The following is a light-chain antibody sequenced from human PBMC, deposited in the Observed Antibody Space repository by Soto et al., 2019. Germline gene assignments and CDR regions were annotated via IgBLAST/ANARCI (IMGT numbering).Light chain of an antibody. CDR1: SSDVGGYNA. Sequence: QSALTQPASASGSPGQSITISCTGTSSDVGGYNAVSWYQQHPGRAPKLMIYDVSNRPSGISNRFSGSKSGSTASLTISGLQAEDDADYYCSSYTRSGVYVFGAGTKVTVL. V-gene: IGLV2-14*01. CDR2: DVS. CDR3: SSYTRSGVYV. J-gene: IGLJ1*01.